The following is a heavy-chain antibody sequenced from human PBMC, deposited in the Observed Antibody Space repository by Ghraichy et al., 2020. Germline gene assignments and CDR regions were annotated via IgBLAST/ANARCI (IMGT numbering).Heavy chain of an antibody. V-gene: IGHV3-30-3*01. Sequence: GGSLRLSCAASGFTFSSYAMHWVRQAPGKGLEWVAVISYDGSNKYYADSVKGRFTISRDNSKNTLYLQMNSLRAEDTAVYYCAREKYSSGWYRSYYFDYWGQGTLVTVSS. D-gene: IGHD6-19*01. CDR2: ISYDGSNK. J-gene: IGHJ4*02. CDR1: GFTFSSYA. CDR3: AREKYSSGWYRSYYFDY.